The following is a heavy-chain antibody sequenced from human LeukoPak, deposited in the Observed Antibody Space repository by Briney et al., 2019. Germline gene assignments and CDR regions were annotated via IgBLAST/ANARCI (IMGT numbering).Heavy chain of an antibody. CDR2: INHSGST. V-gene: IGHV4-34*01. CDR1: GGSFSGYY. D-gene: IGHD6-19*01. CDR3: ARGGREWLAFDY. Sequence: SETLSLTCAVYGGSFSGYYWSWIRQPPGKGLEWIGEINHSGSTNYNPSLKSRVTISVDTSKNQFSLQLSSVTAADTAVYYCARGGREWLAFDYWGQGTLVTVSS. J-gene: IGHJ4*02.